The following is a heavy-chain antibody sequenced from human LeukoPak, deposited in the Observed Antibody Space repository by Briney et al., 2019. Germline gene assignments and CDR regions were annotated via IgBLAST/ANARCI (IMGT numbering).Heavy chain of an antibody. V-gene: IGHV1-24*01. CDR1: GYTLTELS. CDR3: ATGGSRGMDV. Sequence: ASAKVSCKVSGYTLTELSMHWVRQAPGNGLEWMGGFDPEDGEAIYAQKFQGRVTMTEDTSTDTAYMELSSLRSEDTAVYYCATGGSRGMDVWGQGTTVTVSS. J-gene: IGHJ6*02. D-gene: IGHD3-16*01. CDR2: FDPEDGEA.